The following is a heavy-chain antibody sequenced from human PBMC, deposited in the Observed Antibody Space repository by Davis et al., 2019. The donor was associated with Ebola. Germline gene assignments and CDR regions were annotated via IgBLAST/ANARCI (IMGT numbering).Heavy chain of an antibody. D-gene: IGHD6-19*01. Sequence: PGGSLRLSCAASGFTFSSCAMHWVRQAPGKGLEWVAVIWHDGSDKSHADFVKGRFTISRDNSKNTLYLQMNSLRAEDTAVYYCAREWGSSGRTGVDYWGQGTLVTVSS. CDR3: AREWGSSGRTGVDY. V-gene: IGHV3-33*01. J-gene: IGHJ4*02. CDR1: GFTFSSCA. CDR2: IWHDGSDK.